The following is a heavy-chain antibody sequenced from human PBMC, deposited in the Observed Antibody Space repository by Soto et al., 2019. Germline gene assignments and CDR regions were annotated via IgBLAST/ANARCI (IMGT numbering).Heavy chain of an antibody. CDR3: ATRITVFGLLIPPFDP. CDR2: INHTGGT. CDR1: GGSVNGYY. Sequence: PSETLSLTCAVYGGSVNGYYWNWIRQPPGKGLEWIGEINHTGGTHYNPSLKSRVTMSVDTSKNQFSLRLSSVNAAETAIYYCATRITVFGLLIPPFDPWGQGTQVTVSS. V-gene: IGHV4-34*01. D-gene: IGHD3-3*01. J-gene: IGHJ5*02.